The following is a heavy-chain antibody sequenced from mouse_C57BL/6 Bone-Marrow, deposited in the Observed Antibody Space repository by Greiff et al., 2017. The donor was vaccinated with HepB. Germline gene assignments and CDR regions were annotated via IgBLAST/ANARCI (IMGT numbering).Heavy chain of an antibody. CDR1: GFTFSDYY. J-gene: IGHJ3*01. D-gene: IGHD2-3*01. CDR3: ARPTDGYYPAWFAY. Sequence: EVMLVESGGGLVQPGGSLKLSCAASGFTFSDYYMYWVRQTPEKRLEWVAYISNGGGSIYYPDTVKGRFTISKDNAKNTLYLQMSRLKSEDTAMYYCARPTDGYYPAWFAYWGQGTLVTVSA. CDR2: ISNGGGSI. V-gene: IGHV5-12*01.